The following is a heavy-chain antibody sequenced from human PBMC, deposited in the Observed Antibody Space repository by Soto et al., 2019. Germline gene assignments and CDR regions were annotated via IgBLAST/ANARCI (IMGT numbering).Heavy chain of an antibody. V-gene: IGHV1-46*01. D-gene: IGHD5-18*01. CDR2: INPSGGTT. CDR1: GYTFTSYY. J-gene: IGHJ4*02. Sequence: QVQLVQSGAEVKKPGASVKVSCKASGYTFTSYYMHWVRQAPGQGLEWMGIINPSGGTTSYAQKFQGRVTMARETSTSTVYKELSSLRSEDTAVYYCARGDVDTAMVTSDYWGQGTLVTVSS. CDR3: ARGDVDTAMVTSDY.